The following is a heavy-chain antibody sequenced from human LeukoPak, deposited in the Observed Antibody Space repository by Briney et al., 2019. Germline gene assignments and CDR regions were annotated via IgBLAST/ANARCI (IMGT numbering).Heavy chain of an antibody. CDR1: GYTFTTYY. CDR2: INPSGTST. J-gene: IGHJ5*02. V-gene: IGHV1-46*01. CDR3: ARGPPGRVYDSSKKGLFDP. D-gene: IGHD3-22*01. Sequence: RASVKVSCMASGYTFTTYYLHWVRQAPGQGLDRMGIINPSGTSTTYAQKFQGRVTMTIDTSTSTVYMELSSLRSEDTAMYYCARGPPGRVYDSSKKGLFDPWGQGTLVTVSS.